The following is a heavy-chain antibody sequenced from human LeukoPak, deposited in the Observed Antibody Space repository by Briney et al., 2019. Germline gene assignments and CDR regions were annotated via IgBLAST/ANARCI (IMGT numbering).Heavy chain of an antibody. CDR3: AKDQRVTRGFYYYYYYMDV. D-gene: IGHD4-17*01. CDR2: ISYDGSNK. CDR1: GFTFSSYE. Sequence: GGSLRLSCAASGFTFSSYEMHWVRQAPGKGLEWVAVISYDGSNKYYADSVKGRFTISRDNSKNTLYLQMNSLRAEDTAVYYCAKDQRVTRGFYYYYYYMDVWGKGTTVTASS. V-gene: IGHV3-30*18. J-gene: IGHJ6*03.